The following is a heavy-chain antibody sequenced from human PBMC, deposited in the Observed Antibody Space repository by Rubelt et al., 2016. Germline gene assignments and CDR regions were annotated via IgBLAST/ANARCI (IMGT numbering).Heavy chain of an antibody. V-gene: IGHV1-2*02. CDR3: ARDPTRHYFDSRGYHLDY. CDR2: INPTYGGQ. CDR1: GYPFTSYY. J-gene: IGHJ4*02. D-gene: IGHD3-22*01. Sequence: QVQLVQSGAEVKKPGASVKVSCKASGYPFTSYYMHWARQSPGQGLEWLGWINPTYGGQHDAQKFQDGYTMSRDTSISKAYLELNRLQFGDTAVYYCARDPTRHYFDSRGYHLDYWGQGTPVTVSS.